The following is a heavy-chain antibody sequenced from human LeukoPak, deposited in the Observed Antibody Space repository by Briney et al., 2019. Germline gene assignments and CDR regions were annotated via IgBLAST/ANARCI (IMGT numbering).Heavy chain of an antibody. CDR2: ISSSSTII. CDR3: GASRQYVGAFDI. J-gene: IGHJ3*02. CDR1: GFTFSSYE. D-gene: IGHD3-16*01. V-gene: IGHV3-48*03. Sequence: GGSLRPSCAACGFTFSSYELYWVRQAPGKGLEWISYISSSSTIIKYADSVRGRFTISRDDARESLYLQMSSLRADDTAIYYCGASRQYVGAFDIWGQGTLVTVSS.